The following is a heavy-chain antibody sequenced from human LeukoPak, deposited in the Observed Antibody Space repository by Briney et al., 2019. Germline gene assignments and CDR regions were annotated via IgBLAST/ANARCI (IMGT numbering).Heavy chain of an antibody. V-gene: IGHV4-59*01. CDR1: AGSISSYY. D-gene: IGHD6-6*01. CDR3: ASGVAARPDYFDY. CDR2: IYYSGST. J-gene: IGHJ4*02. Sequence: SETLSLTCTVSAGSISSYYWNWLRQPPGKGLEWIGYIYYSGSTNYNPSLKSRVTISVDTSKNQFSLKLNSVTAADTAVYYCASGVAARPDYFDYWGQGTLVTVSS.